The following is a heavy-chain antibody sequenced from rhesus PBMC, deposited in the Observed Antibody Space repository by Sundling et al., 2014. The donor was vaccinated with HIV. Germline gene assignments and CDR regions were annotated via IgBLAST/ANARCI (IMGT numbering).Heavy chain of an antibody. CDR3: AMGGTFYSDGGRLDY. D-gene: IGHD3-28*01. V-gene: IGHV4-57*02. CDR1: GGSISSSNW. Sequence: QLQLQESGPGLVKPSETLSLTCAVSGGSISSSNWWNWIRQPPGKGLEWIGEINGNSGTTNYNPSLESRVTISRDTSKNHFSLKLSSVTAADTAVYYCAMGGTFYSDGGRLDYWGQGVLVTVSS. J-gene: IGHJ4*01. CDR2: INGNSGTT.